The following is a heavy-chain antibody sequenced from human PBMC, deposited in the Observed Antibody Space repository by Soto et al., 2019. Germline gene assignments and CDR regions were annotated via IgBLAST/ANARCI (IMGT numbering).Heavy chain of an antibody. D-gene: IGHD5-18*01. J-gene: IGHJ4*02. CDR3: ARYVDGYGATIDY. CDR1: GGSISSGGYY. CDR2: IDYSGST. V-gene: IGHV4-31*03. Sequence: PSETLSLTCTVSGGSISSGGYYWSWIRHHPGKGLEWFGYIDYSGSTYYNPSLNSRVTISVDTSKNTFSLTLSSVSAADTAVYYCARYVDGYGATIDYWGQGTLVTVSS.